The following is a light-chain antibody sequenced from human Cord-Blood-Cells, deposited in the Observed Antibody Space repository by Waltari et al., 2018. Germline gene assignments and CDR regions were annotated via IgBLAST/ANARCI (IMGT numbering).Light chain of an antibody. CDR3: QQYKNLPPVT. CDR1: QSVSSN. CDR2: GAS. V-gene: IGKV3-15*01. J-gene: IGKJ4*01. Sequence: EIVMTQSPATLSVSPGERATLSCRASQSVSSNLAWYQQKPGQAPRRLIYGASTRATGIPASFSGSGCGTEFTSISNTLQSSDVSDDYCQQYKNLPPVTFGCATKVEIK.